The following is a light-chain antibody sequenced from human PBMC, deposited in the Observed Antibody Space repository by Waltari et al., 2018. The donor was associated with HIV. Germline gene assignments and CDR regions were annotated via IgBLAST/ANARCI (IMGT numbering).Light chain of an antibody. CDR3: QTWGTGIQV. Sequence: QLVLTQSPSASASLGASVKLTCTLSSGHSSYVIAWHQQQPERGPRYLMNLNSDGSHNKGDGSPDRFSGSISGAERYLTISSLQSEDEADYYCQTWGTGIQVFGGGTKLTVL. J-gene: IGLJ3*02. CDR2: LNSDGSH. V-gene: IGLV4-69*01. CDR1: SGHSSYV.